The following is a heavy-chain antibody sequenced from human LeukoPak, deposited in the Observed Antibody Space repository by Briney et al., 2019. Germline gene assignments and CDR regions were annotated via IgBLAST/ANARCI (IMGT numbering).Heavy chain of an antibody. Sequence: SETLSLTCTVSGGSVSSNRYFWNWIRQPPGKGLQWIGYFYYSGSTNYNPSLESRVTISVVTSKNQFSLKLSSVTAADTAVYYCARLGRTSYWYFDLWGRGTLVTVSS. J-gene: IGHJ2*01. CDR3: ARLGRTSYWYFDL. D-gene: IGHD2-2*01. V-gene: IGHV4-61*01. CDR1: GGSVSSNRYF. CDR2: FYYSGST.